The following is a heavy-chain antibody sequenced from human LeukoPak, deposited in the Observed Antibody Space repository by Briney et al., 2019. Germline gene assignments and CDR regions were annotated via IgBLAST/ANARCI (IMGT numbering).Heavy chain of an antibody. CDR3: ARGLQWLVTGRQYYFDY. CDR1: GFTFSSYS. CDR2: ISSSSSYI. J-gene: IGHJ4*02. Sequence: GGSLRLSCAASGFTFSSYSMNWVRQAPGKGLEWVSSISSSSSYIYYADSMKGRFTISRDNAKNSLYLQMNSLRAEDTAVYYCARGLQWLVTGRQYYFDYWGQGTLVTVSS. V-gene: IGHV3-21*01. D-gene: IGHD6-19*01.